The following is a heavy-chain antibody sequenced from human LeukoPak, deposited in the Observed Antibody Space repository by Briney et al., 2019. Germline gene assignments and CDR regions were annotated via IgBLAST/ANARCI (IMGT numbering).Heavy chain of an antibody. V-gene: IGHV4-59*12. CDR1: GGSISSYY. Sequence: PSETLSLTCTVSGGSISSYYWSWIRQPPGKGLEWIGYIYYSGSTNYNPSLKSRVTMSVDTSKNQFSLKLSSVTAADTAVYYCARVITMVRGVKYYYMDVWGKGTTVTVSS. D-gene: IGHD3-10*01. J-gene: IGHJ6*03. CDR2: IYYSGST. CDR3: ARVITMVRGVKYYYMDV.